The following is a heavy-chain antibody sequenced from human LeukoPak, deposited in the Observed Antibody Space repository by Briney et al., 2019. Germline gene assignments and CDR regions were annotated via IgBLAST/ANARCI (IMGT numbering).Heavy chain of an antibody. CDR2: ISHDGNTK. V-gene: IGHV3-30*04. CDR1: GFTFTSYT. D-gene: IGHD6-19*01. CDR3: TRVPPNRGWFADY. J-gene: IGHJ4*02. Sequence: GGSLRPSCAASGFTFTSYTMQWVRQTPGKGLEWVTIISHDGNTKYYADSVKGRFTISRDDSGYTLYLHMNSLRAEDSALYYCTRVPPNRGWFADYWGQGTLVTVSS.